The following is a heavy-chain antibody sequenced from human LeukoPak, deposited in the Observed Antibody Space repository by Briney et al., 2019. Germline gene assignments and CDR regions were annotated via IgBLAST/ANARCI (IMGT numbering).Heavy chain of an antibody. CDR3: ARKGSGYSYGLSDAFDI. V-gene: IGHV1-69*05. CDR1: GGTFSSYA. D-gene: IGHD5-18*01. J-gene: IGHJ3*02. CDR2: IIPIFGTA. Sequence: SVKVSCKASGGTFSSYAISWVRQAPGQGLEWMGRIIPIFGTANYAQKFQGRVTITTDESTSTAYMELSSLRSEDTAVYYCARKGSGYSYGLSDAFDIWGQGTMITVSS.